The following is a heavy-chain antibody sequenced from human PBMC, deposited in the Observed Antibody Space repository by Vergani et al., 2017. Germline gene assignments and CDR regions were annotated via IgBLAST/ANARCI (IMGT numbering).Heavy chain of an antibody. CDR1: GYTFTDHY. Sequence: EVQLVQSGAEVKKPGATMKISCKVSGYTFTDHYMHWVKQAPGKGLEWMGLVDPEDGETIYAEKFKGRVTIAADTSTDTAHLELSSLRSEDTAVYYCARGRLVTTVTTGGYYYYYMDVWGKGTTVTVSS. CDR2: VDPEDGET. CDR3: ARGRLVTTVTTGGYYYYYMDV. J-gene: IGHJ6*03. V-gene: IGHV1-69-2*01. D-gene: IGHD4-17*01.